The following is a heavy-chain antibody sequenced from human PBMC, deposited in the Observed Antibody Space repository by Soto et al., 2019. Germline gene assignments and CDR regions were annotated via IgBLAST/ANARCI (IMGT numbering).Heavy chain of an antibody. CDR3: ARSWGMAHFDY. CDR2: ISSSGSTI. CDR1: GFTFSSYE. Sequence: QTGGSLRLSCAASGFTFSSYEMNWVRQAPGKGLEWVSYISSSGSTIYYADSVKGRFTISRDNAKDSLYLQMNSLRAEDTAVYYCARSWGMAHFDYWGQGTLVTVSS. V-gene: IGHV3-48*03. D-gene: IGHD2-8*01. J-gene: IGHJ4*02.